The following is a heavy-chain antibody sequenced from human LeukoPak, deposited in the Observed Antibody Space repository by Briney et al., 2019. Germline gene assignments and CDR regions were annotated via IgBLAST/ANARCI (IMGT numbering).Heavy chain of an antibody. CDR3: ARGPENGSGYWNVYYYYYYMDV. J-gene: IGHJ6*03. CDR2: IKQDRSEK. D-gene: IGHD3-22*01. Sequence: GGSLRLSCAASGFTFSSYWMSWVRQAPGKGLEWVANIKQDRSEKYYVDSVKGRFTISRDNAENSLYLQMNSLRAEDTAVYYCARGPENGSGYWNVYYYYYYMDVWGKGTTVTVSS. V-gene: IGHV3-7*01. CDR1: GFTFSSYW.